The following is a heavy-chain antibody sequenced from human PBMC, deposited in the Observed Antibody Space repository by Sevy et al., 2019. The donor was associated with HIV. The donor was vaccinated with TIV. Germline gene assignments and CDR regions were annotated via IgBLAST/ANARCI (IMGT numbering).Heavy chain of an antibody. Sequence: ASVKVSCKASGYTFTSYYMHWVRQAPGQGLEWMGIINPSGGSTSYAQKFQGRVTMTRDTSPSTVYMEMSSLRSEDTAVYYCARPVIDAEAFDIWGQGTMVTVSS. J-gene: IGHJ3*02. CDR3: ARPVIDAEAFDI. V-gene: IGHV1-46*01. CDR2: INPSGGST. D-gene: IGHD3-9*01. CDR1: GYTFTSYY.